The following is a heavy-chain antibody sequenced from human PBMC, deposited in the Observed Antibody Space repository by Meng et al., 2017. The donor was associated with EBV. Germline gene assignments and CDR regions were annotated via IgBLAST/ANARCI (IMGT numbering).Heavy chain of an antibody. CDR2: INTYSGKA. CDR3: ARGVEENGSHYPFDS. D-gene: IGHD1-1*01. V-gene: IGHV7-4-1*02. Sequence: QVQPVQSGSEWKRPGASVKVSCKASGYTFRNYAINWMRQVPGQGLEWMGWINTYSGKATFAQGFTGRFVFSLDTPVTTAHLQISGLKTEDSAVYYCARGVEENGSHYPFDSRGQGTLVTVSS. CDR1: GYTFRNYA. J-gene: IGHJ4*02.